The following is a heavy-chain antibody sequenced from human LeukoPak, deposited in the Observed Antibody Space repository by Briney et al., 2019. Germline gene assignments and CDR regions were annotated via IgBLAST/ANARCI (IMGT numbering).Heavy chain of an antibody. Sequence: PSETLSLTCSVSGDSITGYYWGWIRQPPGKGLEWIGNIYYTWNTYYNSSIKSRVTISLDTSQTQFSLTVIPMTAADTAAYYCTKSDGYGLIRICGRGTMVTVSS. V-gene: IGHV4-39*07. CDR1: GDSITGYY. J-gene: IGHJ3*02. CDR3: TKSDGYGLIRI. CDR2: IYYTWNT. D-gene: IGHD3-10*01.